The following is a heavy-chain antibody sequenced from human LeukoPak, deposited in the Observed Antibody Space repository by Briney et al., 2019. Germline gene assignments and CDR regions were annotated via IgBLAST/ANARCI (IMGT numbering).Heavy chain of an antibody. CDR3: TRFNSNTKWFDP. V-gene: IGHV6-1*01. CDR2: TYYRSKWFN. J-gene: IGHJ5*02. Sequence: SQTLSLTCAISGDSVSSNSAAWNWIRQSPSRGLEWLGRTYYRSKWFNDYAVSVQSRITINPDTSKNQFSLQLNSVAAEDTAVYYCTRFNSNTKWFDPWGQETLATVSS. CDR1: GDSVSSNSAA. D-gene: IGHD3-3*01.